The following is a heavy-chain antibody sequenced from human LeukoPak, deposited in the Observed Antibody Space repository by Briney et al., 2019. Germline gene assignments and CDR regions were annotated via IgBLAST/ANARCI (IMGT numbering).Heavy chain of an antibody. CDR2: INHSGST. D-gene: IGHD2-2*01. Sequence: SETLSLTCAVYGGSFSGYYWSWIRQPPGKGLEWIGEINHSGSTNYNPSLKSRVTISVDTSKNQFSLKLSSVTAADTAVYYCASAPVEVVVPAAMPYGVYWGQGTLVTVSS. V-gene: IGHV4-34*01. CDR1: GGSFSGYY. CDR3: ASAPVEVVVPAAMPYGVY. J-gene: IGHJ4*02.